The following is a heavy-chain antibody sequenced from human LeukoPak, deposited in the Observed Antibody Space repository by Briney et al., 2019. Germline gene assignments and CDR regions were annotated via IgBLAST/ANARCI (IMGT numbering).Heavy chain of an antibody. CDR3: ARDLRSGWYYFDF. CDR1: GFTFSTYS. Sequence: GGSLRLSCAASGFTFSTYSMNWVRQAPGKGLEWVSYISSSSDTIYYADSVKGRFTISRDNAKNSLYLQMTSLRDQDTALYYCARDLRSGWYYFDFWGQGTLDTVSS. D-gene: IGHD6-13*01. CDR2: ISSSSDTI. V-gene: IGHV3-48*02. J-gene: IGHJ4*02.